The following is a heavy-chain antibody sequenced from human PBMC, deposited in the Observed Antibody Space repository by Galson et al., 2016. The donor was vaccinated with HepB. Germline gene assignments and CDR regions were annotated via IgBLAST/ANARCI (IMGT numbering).Heavy chain of an antibody. CDR3: AHFTVLTNGFDY. D-gene: IGHD4-17*01. CDR2: TYWDDDK. Sequence: PALVKPTQTLTLTCTFSRFSLSTSGVGVGWIRQPPGKALEWLALTYWDDDKRYSPSLESRLTISKDTSKNQVVLTMTNMDPVDTATYYCAHFTVLTNGFDYWGQGTLVTVSS. CDR1: RFSLSTSGVG. V-gene: IGHV2-5*02. J-gene: IGHJ4*02.